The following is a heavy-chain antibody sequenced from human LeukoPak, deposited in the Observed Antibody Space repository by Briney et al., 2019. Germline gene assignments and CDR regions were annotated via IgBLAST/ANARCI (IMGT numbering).Heavy chain of an antibody. V-gene: IGHV4-59*01. CDR2: IYHSGST. CDR3: ARAHYGSGLFDS. D-gene: IGHD3-10*01. CDR1: GGSISSYY. Sequence: SETLSLTCTVSGGSISSYYWSWIRQPPGKGLECIGYIYHSGSTNYNPSLKSRVTISVDTSKNQFSLKLSSVTAADTAVYYCARAHYGSGLFDSWGQGTLVTVSS. J-gene: IGHJ4*02.